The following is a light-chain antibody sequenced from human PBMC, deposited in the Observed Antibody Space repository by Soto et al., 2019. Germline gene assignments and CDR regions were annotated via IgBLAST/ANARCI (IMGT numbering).Light chain of an antibody. CDR2: GAS. CDR3: HQYGSSPPLT. CDR1: QSVTSSY. V-gene: IGKV3-20*01. J-gene: IGKJ4*01. Sequence: ENVLTQSPGTLSLSPGEGATLSCRASQSVTSSYLAWYQQKPGQAPRLLIYGASNRATGIPDRFSGSGSGTDFTLTISGLEAEDCAVYHCHQYGSSPPLTFGGGTRVEIK.